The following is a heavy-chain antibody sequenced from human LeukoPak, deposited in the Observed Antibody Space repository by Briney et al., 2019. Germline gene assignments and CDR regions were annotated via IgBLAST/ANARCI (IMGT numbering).Heavy chain of an antibody. J-gene: IGHJ5*02. CDR2: INPNSGGT. V-gene: IGHV1-2*02. CDR1: GYTFTSYA. Sequence: ASVKVSCKASGYTFTSYAMHWVRQAPGQGLEWMGWINPNSGGTNYAQKFQGRVTMTRDTSISTAYMELSRLRSDDTAVYYCARSGYDWDWFDPWGQGTLVTVSS. CDR3: ARSGYDWDWFDP. D-gene: IGHD5-12*01.